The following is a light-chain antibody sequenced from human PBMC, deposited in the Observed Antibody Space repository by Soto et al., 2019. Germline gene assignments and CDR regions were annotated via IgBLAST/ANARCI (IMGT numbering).Light chain of an antibody. CDR3: SSYTSSTTYV. J-gene: IGLJ1*01. CDR1: SSDVGGYNY. CDR2: EVS. Sequence: HSALTQPASVSGSPGQSITISCTGTSSDVGGYNYVSWYQQHPGKAPKPMIYEVSNRPSGVSNRFSGSKSGNTASLTISGLQAEDEADYYCSSYTSSTTYVFGTGTKVTV. V-gene: IGLV2-14*01.